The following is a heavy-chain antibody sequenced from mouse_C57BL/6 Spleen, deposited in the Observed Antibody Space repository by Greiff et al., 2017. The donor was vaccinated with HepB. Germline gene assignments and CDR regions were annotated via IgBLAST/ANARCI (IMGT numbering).Heavy chain of an antibody. CDR3: ARAWGDGYYVYYFDY. D-gene: IGHD2-3*01. CDR1: GYSITSGYD. J-gene: IGHJ2*01. V-gene: IGHV3-1*01. Sequence: EVKLMESGPGMVKPSQSLSLTCTVTGYSITSGYDWHWIRHFPGNKLEWLGYISYSGSTNFNPSLKSRISITHDTSKNHFFLRLNSVTTEDTATYYCARAWGDGYYVYYFDYWGQGTTLTVSS. CDR2: ISYSGST.